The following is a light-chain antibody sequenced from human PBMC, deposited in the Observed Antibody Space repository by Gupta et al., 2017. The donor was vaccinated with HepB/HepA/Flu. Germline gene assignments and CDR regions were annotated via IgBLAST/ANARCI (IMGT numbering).Light chain of an antibody. V-gene: IGLV3-1*01. CDR2: QDN. CDR3: QAWDSSPPVG. CDR1: KLGNKY. Sequence: SYELTQPPSVSVSPGQTASITCSGDKLGNKYACWYQQKPGQSPVLVIYQDNKRPSGIPERFSGSNSGNTATLTISGTQAMDEADYYCQAWDSSPPVGFGGGTKLTVL. J-gene: IGLJ2*01.